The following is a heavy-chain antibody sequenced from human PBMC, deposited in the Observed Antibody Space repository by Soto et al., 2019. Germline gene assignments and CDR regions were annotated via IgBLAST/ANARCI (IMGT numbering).Heavy chain of an antibody. J-gene: IGHJ4*02. D-gene: IGHD3-10*01. V-gene: IGHV2-5*02. CDR2: IYWDDDK. CDR1: GFSLSTSGVG. CDR3: AHVGGPDFDY. Sequence: QITLKESGPTLVKPTQTLTLTCTFSGFSLSTSGVGVGWIRQPPGKALEWLALIYWDDDKRYSPSLKSRLTITKDTSKNQVVLTMTNMDPVDTAPYYCAHVGGPDFDYWGQGTLVTVSS.